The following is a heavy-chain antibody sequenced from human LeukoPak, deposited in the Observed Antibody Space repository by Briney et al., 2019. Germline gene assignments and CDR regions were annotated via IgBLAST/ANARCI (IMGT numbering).Heavy chain of an antibody. CDR1: GFTFSSYS. Sequence: GGSLRLSCAASGFTFSSYSMNWVRQAPGKGLEWVSSISSSSSYIYYADSVKGRFTVSRDNAKNSLYLQMNSLRAEDTAVYYCARLIEQQLAPLTAYYFDYWGQGTLVTVSS. CDR3: ARLIEQQLAPLTAYYFDY. D-gene: IGHD6-13*01. V-gene: IGHV3-21*01. CDR2: ISSSSSYI. J-gene: IGHJ4*02.